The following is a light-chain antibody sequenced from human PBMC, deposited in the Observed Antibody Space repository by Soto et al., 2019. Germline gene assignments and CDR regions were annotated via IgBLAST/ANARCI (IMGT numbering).Light chain of an antibody. CDR1: QSIGRF. V-gene: IGKV1-5*01. CDR3: QQCYMGWT. Sequence: DIQMTQSPSTLSASVGDRVTITCRSSQSIGRFLAWYQHQPGKAPKLLIYDASTLESGVPSRFSGTGSGTEFTFSITGLQPEDFGTYYCQQCYMGWTFGQGTKVDNK. CDR2: DAS. J-gene: IGKJ1*01.